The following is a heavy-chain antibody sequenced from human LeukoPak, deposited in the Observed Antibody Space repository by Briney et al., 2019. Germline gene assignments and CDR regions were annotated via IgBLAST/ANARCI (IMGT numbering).Heavy chain of an antibody. J-gene: IGHJ4*02. CDR3: AATPRSAFDY. V-gene: IGHV4-38-2*01. CDR1: GYSISSNYC. Sequence: SETLSLTCAVSGYSISSNYCWGWIRQPPGKGLEWIGTIYHSGTTYYNPSLKSRLTISVDTSKNQFSLKLSSVTAADTAVYYCAATPRSAFDYWGRGTLVTVSS. CDR2: IYHSGTT.